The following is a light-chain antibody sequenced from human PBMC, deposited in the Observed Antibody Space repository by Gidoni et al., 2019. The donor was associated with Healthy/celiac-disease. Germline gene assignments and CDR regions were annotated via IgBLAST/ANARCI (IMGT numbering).Light chain of an antibody. V-gene: IGKV4-1*01. CDR3: QQYYSTPWT. CDR2: CAS. Sequence: DIVMTQSPDPLAVSLGERATINCKSSQSVLYSSNNTNYLAWYQQKPVQPPKLLIYCASTRESGFPDRFSGSGSGTDFTLTISSLQAEDVAFYYCQQYYSTPWTFGQGTKVEIK. J-gene: IGKJ1*01. CDR1: QSVLYSSNNTNY.